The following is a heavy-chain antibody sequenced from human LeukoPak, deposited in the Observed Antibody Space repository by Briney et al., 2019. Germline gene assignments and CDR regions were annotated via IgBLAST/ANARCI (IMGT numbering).Heavy chain of an antibody. Sequence: GGSLRLSCAASGFTVSSNYMSWVRQAPGKGLEWVSVFYSGGSTYYADSVKGRFTISRDNSKNTLYLQMNSLRAEDTAVYYCARGGTYYDFWSGYYAIDYWGQGTLVTVSS. CDR1: GFTVSSNY. CDR2: FYSGGST. D-gene: IGHD3-3*01. CDR3: ARGGTYYDFWSGYYAIDY. V-gene: IGHV3-53*05. J-gene: IGHJ4*02.